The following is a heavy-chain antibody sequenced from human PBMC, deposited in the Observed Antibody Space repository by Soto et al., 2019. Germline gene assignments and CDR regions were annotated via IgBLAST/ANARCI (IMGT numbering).Heavy chain of an antibody. CDR2: IIPVVGTT. V-gene: IGHV1-69*18. Sequence: QVQLVQSGAELKKPGSSVKVSCKASGDTFSGYPINWVRQAPGEGLEWMGRIIPVVGTTNDAQRFEGRVTLTADESTNTAYMDLRGLLSEDTAVYYCARDGGFGELKYWGPGTLVTVSS. D-gene: IGHD3-10*01. CDR3: ARDGGFGELKY. CDR1: GDTFSGYP. J-gene: IGHJ4*02.